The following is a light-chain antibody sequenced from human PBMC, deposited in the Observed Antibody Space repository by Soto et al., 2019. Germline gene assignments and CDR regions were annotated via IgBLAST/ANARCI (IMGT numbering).Light chain of an antibody. CDR2: AAS. CDR1: QDISSF. V-gene: IGKV1-9*01. CDR3: QQLNSYPLT. J-gene: IGKJ5*01. Sequence: IQLTQSPSSLSASIGDRVTITCRASQDISSFLAWYQQKAGKAPKLLIYAASTLQSGVPSRFSGSGSGTDFTLTISRLQPEDFATYFCQQLNSYPLTFGQGTRREIK.